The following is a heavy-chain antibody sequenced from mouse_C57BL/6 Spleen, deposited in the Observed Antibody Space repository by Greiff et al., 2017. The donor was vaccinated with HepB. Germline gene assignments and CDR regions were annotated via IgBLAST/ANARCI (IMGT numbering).Heavy chain of an antibody. D-gene: IGHD2-4*01. Sequence: EVQRVESGGGLVKPGGSLKLSCAASGFTFSDYGMHWVRQAPEKGLEWVAYISSGISTIYYADTVKGRFTISRDNAKNTLFLQMTSLRSEDTAMYYCARRGIYYDYDGACFAYWGQGTLVTVSA. CDR1: GFTFSDYG. CDR3: ARRGIYYDYDGACFAY. CDR2: ISSGISTI. V-gene: IGHV5-17*01. J-gene: IGHJ3*01.